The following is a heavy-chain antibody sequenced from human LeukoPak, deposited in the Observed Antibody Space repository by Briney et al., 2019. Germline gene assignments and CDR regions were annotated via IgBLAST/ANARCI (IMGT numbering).Heavy chain of an antibody. V-gene: IGHV3-30*04. J-gene: IGHJ4*02. Sequence: GGSLRLSCAASGFTFSSYAMHWVRQAPGKGLEWVAVISYDGSNKYYADSVKGRFTISRDNSKNTLYLQMNSLRAEDTAVYYCARAPLGELPDYWGQGTLVTVSS. D-gene: IGHD1-7*01. CDR1: GFTFSSYA. CDR2: ISYDGSNK. CDR3: ARAPLGELPDY.